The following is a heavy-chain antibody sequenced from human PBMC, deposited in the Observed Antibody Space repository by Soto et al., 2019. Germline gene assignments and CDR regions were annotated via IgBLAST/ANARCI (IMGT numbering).Heavy chain of an antibody. V-gene: IGHV4-39*01. CDR3: ALIVRYYYGMDV. Sequence: SETLSLTCTVSGGSISSSSYYWGWIRQPPGKGLEWIGSIYYSGSTYYNPSPKSRVTISVDTSKNQFSLKLSSVTAADTAVYYCALIVRYYYGMDVWGQGTTVTVSS. J-gene: IGHJ6*02. CDR1: GGSISSSSYY. D-gene: IGHD3-22*01. CDR2: IYYSGST.